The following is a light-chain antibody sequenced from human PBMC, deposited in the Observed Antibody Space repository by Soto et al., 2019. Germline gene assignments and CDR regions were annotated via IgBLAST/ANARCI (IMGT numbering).Light chain of an antibody. J-gene: IGLJ3*02. CDR1: SSDVGGYNY. V-gene: IGLV2-11*01. Sequence: QSVLTQPRSVSGSPGQSVTISCTGTSSDVGGYNYVSWYQQHPGKAPKLMIYDVSKRPSGVPDRFSGSKSGNTASLTISGLQAEDEADYYCCSYARSYTWVFGGGTKVTVL. CDR3: CSYARSYTWV. CDR2: DVS.